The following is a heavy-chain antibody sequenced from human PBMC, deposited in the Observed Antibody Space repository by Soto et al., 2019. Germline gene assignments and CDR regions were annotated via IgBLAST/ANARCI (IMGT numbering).Heavy chain of an antibody. CDR2: ISTNSSTI. D-gene: IGHD5-18*01. CDR3: ARAQWNGYSYKYYFDS. J-gene: IGHJ4*02. CDR1: GFTFSTYS. Sequence: EVQLVESGGGLVQPGGSLRLSCAASGFTFSTYSMNWVRQAPGKGPEWVSYISTNSSTIYYAVSVKGRFTISRDNAKNSLYPQMSSLRAEDTAVYYCARAQWNGYSYKYYFDSWGPGPLVTVSS. V-gene: IGHV3-48*01.